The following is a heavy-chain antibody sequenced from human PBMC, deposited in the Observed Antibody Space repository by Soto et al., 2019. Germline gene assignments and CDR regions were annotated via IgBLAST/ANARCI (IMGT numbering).Heavy chain of an antibody. V-gene: IGHV3-30*14. Sequence: QAQMVESWGGVVQPGRSLRLSCAASGFSFSSYAMHWVRQAPGKWLERVAFISYDGSKIFYGDSVKGRFTISRDNSQITLSVEIDSLRAEYTAVYYCAREPETFGRCRGIDVWGQGTTVTVSS. D-gene: IGHD2-8*01. CDR1: GFSFSSYA. CDR3: AREPETFGRCRGIDV. J-gene: IGHJ6*02. CDR2: ISYDGSKI.